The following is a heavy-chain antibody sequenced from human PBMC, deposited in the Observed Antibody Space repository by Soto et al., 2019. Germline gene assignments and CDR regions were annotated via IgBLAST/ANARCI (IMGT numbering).Heavy chain of an antibody. CDR1: GGSISSGGYY. CDR3: ARVSGGDCHHGISV. CDR2: IYYSGST. V-gene: IGHV4-31*03. Sequence: QVQLQESGPGLVKPSQTLSLTCTVSGGSISSGGYYWSWIRQHPGKGLEWIGYIYYSGSTYYNPSLKSRVSISVDTSKNQFSLKLSSVTAAATVVYYYARVSGGDCHHGISVWGQGNTVTVSS. J-gene: IGHJ6*02. D-gene: IGHD2-21*02.